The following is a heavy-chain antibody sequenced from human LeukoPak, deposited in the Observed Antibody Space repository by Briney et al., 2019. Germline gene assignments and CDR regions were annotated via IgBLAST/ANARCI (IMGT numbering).Heavy chain of an antibody. CDR2: TYYRSKWYN. CDR3: GREEFSGGFDY. Sequence: SQTLSLTCAISGDTFSSNSAAWNRNTQSPSRGLEWLGRTYYRSKWYNDYAVSVKSRITIKSNTSKNLFSLQLNSVASEDKAVYYCGREEFSGGFDYWGQGTLVTVSS. D-gene: IGHD3-10*01. CDR1: GDTFSSNSAA. J-gene: IGHJ4*02. V-gene: IGHV6-1*01.